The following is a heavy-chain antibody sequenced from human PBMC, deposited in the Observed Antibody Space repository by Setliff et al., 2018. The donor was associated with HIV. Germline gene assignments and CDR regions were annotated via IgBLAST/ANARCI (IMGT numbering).Heavy chain of an antibody. CDR1: GFTFSNYE. Sequence: LRLSCAASGFTFSNYEMSWVRQAPGKGLEWVSYISRREDMIRYSESVKGRFTISRDNAKNSLYLQMDSLRAEDTAVYFCAAQGVLWGQGTQVTVSS. V-gene: IGHV3-48*03. J-gene: IGHJ4*02. CDR2: ISRREDMI. CDR3: AAQGVL.